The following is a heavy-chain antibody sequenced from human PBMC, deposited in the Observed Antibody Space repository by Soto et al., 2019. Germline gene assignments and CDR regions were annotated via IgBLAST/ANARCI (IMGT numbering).Heavy chain of an antibody. Sequence: QVQLVQSGAEVKKPGSSVKVSCKASGGTFSSYAISWVRQAPGQGLEWMGGIIPIFGTANYAQKFQGRVTITADESSSTDYMELSSLRSEDTGVYYCASSVAKYYYFGMDVWGQGTTVTVSS. CDR3: ASSVAKYYYFGMDV. CDR1: GGTFSSYA. J-gene: IGHJ6*02. CDR2: IIPIFGTA. D-gene: IGHD5-12*01. V-gene: IGHV1-69*12.